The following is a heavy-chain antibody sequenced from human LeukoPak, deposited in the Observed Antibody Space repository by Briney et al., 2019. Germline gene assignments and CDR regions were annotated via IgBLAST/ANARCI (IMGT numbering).Heavy chain of an antibody. D-gene: IGHD3-10*01. Sequence: GGSLRLSCAASGFTFSSYAMHWVRQAPGKGLEWVAVISYDGSNKYYADSVKGRFTIPRDNSKNTLYLQMNSLRAEDTAVYYCARGFGGYWGQGTLVTVSS. CDR1: GFTFSSYA. V-gene: IGHV3-30-3*01. CDR2: ISYDGSNK. CDR3: ARGFGGY. J-gene: IGHJ4*02.